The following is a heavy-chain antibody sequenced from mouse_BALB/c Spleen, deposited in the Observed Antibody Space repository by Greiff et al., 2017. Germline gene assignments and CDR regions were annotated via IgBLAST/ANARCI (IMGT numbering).Heavy chain of an antibody. V-gene: IGHV1-4*01. D-gene: IGHD1-1*01. Sequence: VQLQESGAELARPGASVKMSCKASGYTFTSYTMHWVKQRPGQGLEWIGYINPSSGYTNYNQKFKDKATLTADKSSSTAYMQLSSLTSEDSAVYYCARSDYYGSSYRGTWFAYWGQGTLVTVSA. J-gene: IGHJ3*01. CDR3: ARSDYYGSSYRGTWFAY. CDR1: GYTFTSYT. CDR2: INPSSGYT.